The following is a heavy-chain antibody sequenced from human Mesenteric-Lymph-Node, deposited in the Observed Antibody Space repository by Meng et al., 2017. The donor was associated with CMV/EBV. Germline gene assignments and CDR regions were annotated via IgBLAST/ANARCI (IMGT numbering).Heavy chain of an antibody. CDR3: ARGRRWFGEPNLDY. CDR2: INHSGST. CDR1: GGSFRGYY. V-gene: IGHV4-34*01. Sequence: GVYGGSFRGYYWSWIRQPPGKGLEWIGEINHSGSTNYNPSLKSRVTISVDTSKNQFSLKLSSVTAADTAVYYCARGRRWFGEPNLDYWGQGTLVTVSS. J-gene: IGHJ4*02. D-gene: IGHD3-10*01.